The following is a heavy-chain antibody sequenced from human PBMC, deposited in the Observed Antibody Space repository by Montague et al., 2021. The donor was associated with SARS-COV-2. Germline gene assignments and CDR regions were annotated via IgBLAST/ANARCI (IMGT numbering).Heavy chain of an antibody. Sequence: SETLSLTCAVYGGSFSGYYWTWIRQPPGKGLEWIGEINYSGSTNYNPSLKSRVTISVDTSKNQFSLKLRSVTAADTAVYYCARGQPPRITFGGIFSYGLDVWGQGTTVTVSS. CDR3: ARGQPPRITFGGIFSYGLDV. J-gene: IGHJ6*02. V-gene: IGHV4-34*01. CDR1: GGSFSGYY. D-gene: IGHD3-16*01. CDR2: INYSGST.